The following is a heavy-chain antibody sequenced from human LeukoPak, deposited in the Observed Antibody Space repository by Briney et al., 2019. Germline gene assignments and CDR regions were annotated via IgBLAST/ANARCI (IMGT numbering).Heavy chain of an antibody. CDR3: AGGPGFLIDC. J-gene: IGHJ4*02. V-gene: IGHV3-7*01. CDR2: IKQDGSEK. D-gene: IGHD3-3*01. Sequence: GGSLRLSCAASGFTFSSYWMSWVRQAPGKGLEWVANIKQDGSEKHYVDSVKGRLTISRDNAKNLLYLQMNSLRVVDTAVYYCAGGPGFLIDCWGQGTLVTVSS. CDR1: GFTFSSYW.